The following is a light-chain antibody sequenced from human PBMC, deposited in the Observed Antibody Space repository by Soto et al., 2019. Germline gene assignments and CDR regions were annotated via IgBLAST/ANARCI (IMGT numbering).Light chain of an antibody. J-gene: IGLJ1*01. V-gene: IGLV2-23*02. CDR1: SSNVGSYKL. CDR2: EVN. CDR3: CSSGGSPTHV. Sequence: QSVLTQPASVSGSPGQSITISCTGTSSNVGSYKLVSWYQQHPGKAPKLMIFEVNKRPSGVSNRFSGSKSGNTASLTISGLKVEDEADYYCCSSGGSPTHVFGTGTNPTVL.